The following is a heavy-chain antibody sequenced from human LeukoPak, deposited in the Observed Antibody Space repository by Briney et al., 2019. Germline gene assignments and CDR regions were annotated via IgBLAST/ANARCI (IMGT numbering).Heavy chain of an antibody. D-gene: IGHD4-17*01. Sequence: SVKVSCKASGYIFTDYYVHWVRQAPGQGLEWMGGIIPIFGTANYAQKFQGRVTITADESTSTAYMELSSLRSEDTAVYYCATGYGDYVRYYFDYWGQGTLVTVSS. J-gene: IGHJ4*02. CDR3: ATGYGDYVRYYFDY. CDR2: IIPIFGTA. CDR1: GYIFTDYY. V-gene: IGHV1-69*13.